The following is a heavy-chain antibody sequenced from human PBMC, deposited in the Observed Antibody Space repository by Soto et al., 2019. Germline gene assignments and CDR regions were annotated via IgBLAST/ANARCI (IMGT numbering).Heavy chain of an antibody. CDR1: GGSISSGSYS. V-gene: IGHV4-39*01. CDR2: IYYSGST. D-gene: IGHD1-26*01. CDR3: ARHKVGATNDFDY. Sequence: SETWSLTGTVSGGSISSGSYSWGWFRQPPGKGLEWIGSIYYSGSTYYNPSLKSRVTISVDTSKNQFSLKLSSVTAADTAVYYCARHKVGATNDFDYWGQGTLVTVSS. J-gene: IGHJ4*02.